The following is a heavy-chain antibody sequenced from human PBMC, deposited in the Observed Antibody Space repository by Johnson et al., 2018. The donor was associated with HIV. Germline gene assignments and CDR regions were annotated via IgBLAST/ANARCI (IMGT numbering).Heavy chain of an antibody. CDR3: ARELGYCSGGSCHDAFDI. Sequence: MQLVESGGGLVQPGRSLRLSCAASGFTFDDCGMNWVRQAPGKGLEWVSGINWNGGRTGYADSVKGRFTISRDNAKNSLYLQMNSLRAEDTALYYCARELGYCSGGSCHDAFDIWGQGTMVTVSS. D-gene: IGHD2-15*01. V-gene: IGHV3-20*04. J-gene: IGHJ3*02. CDR1: GFTFDDCG. CDR2: INWNGGRT.